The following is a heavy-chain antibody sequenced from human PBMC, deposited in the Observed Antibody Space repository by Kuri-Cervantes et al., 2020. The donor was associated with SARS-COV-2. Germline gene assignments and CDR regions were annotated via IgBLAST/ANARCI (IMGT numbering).Heavy chain of an antibody. CDR1: GFTFSSYA. D-gene: IGHD6-19*01. CDR2: ISGSGGST. CDR3: AKDGSSGWEDFDY. Sequence: LTCAASGFTFSSYAMSWVRQAPGKGLEWVSAISGSGGSTYYADSVKGRFTISRDNSKNTLYLQMNSLRAEDTAVYYCAKDGSSGWEDFDYWGQGTLVTVSS. V-gene: IGHV3-23*01. J-gene: IGHJ4*02.